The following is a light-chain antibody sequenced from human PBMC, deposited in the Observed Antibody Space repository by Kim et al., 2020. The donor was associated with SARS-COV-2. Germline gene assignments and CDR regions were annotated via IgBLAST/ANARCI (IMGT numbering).Light chain of an antibody. CDR3: QSYDSSNWV. Sequence: GKPVTIACTRSSGSMSSSYVQWYQQRPGSAPTTVIYEDNQRPSGVPDRFSGSIDSSSNSASLTISGLKTEDEADYYCQSYDSSNWVFGGGTQLTVL. V-gene: IGLV6-57*03. CDR1: SGSMSSSY. J-gene: IGLJ3*02. CDR2: EDN.